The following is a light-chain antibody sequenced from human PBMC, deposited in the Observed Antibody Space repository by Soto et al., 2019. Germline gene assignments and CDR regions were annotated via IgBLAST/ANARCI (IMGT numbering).Light chain of an antibody. V-gene: IGKV3-20*01. Sequence: EIVLTQSPGTLSLSPGERATLSCRASQSVSSSYLAWYQQKPGQAPRLLIYGASSRSTGIPDRFSGSGSGTDFNLTISRLEPEDFAVYYCQQYGSSMYTFGQGTKLELK. CDR2: GAS. J-gene: IGKJ2*01. CDR3: QQYGSSMYT. CDR1: QSVSSSY.